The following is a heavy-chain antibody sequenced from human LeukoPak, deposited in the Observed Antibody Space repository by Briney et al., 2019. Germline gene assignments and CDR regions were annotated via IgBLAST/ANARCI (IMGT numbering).Heavy chain of an antibody. V-gene: IGHV1-69*05. CDR2: IIPIFGTA. CDR1: GGTFSSYA. Sequence: GASVKVSCKASGGTFSSYAISWVRQAPGQGLEWMGGIIPIFGTANYAQKFQGRVTITTDESTSTAYMELSSLRSEDTAVYYCAREQMVRGVTIRRDYYYGMDVWGQGTTVTVSS. J-gene: IGHJ6*02. CDR3: AREQMVRGVTIRRDYYYGMDV. D-gene: IGHD3-10*01.